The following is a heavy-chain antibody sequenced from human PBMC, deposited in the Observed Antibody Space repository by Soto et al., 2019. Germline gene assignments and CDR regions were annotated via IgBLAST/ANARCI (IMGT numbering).Heavy chain of an antibody. J-gene: IGHJ4*02. CDR3: ASVGDSGYYLGPFDY. V-gene: IGHV3-74*03. CDR2: IDSDGTTT. D-gene: IGHD3-22*01. Sequence: EVQVVESGGGLVQPGGSLRLSCVASGFTFRRYWMHWVRQAPGKGLVWVSRIDSDGTTTQYEDSVRGRFTISRDNAKNTLFLQMNSLRAEDTAVYYCASVGDSGYYLGPFDYWGQGTLVTVSS. CDR1: GFTFRRYW.